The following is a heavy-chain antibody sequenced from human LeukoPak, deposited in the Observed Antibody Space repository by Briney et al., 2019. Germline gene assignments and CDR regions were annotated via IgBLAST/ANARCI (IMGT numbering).Heavy chain of an antibody. CDR2: INPNDGDT. Sequence: ASVKVSCKASGYTVTDYYMHWVRQAPGQGFEWMGWINPNDGDTNYAQKFQGRVTMTRDTSISTAHMEVSRLRSDDTAVYYCARANFLYCSSSTCLFDYWGQGTLVTVSS. CDR1: GYTVTDYY. CDR3: ARANFLYCSSSTCLFDY. D-gene: IGHD2-2*01. J-gene: IGHJ4*02. V-gene: IGHV1-2*02.